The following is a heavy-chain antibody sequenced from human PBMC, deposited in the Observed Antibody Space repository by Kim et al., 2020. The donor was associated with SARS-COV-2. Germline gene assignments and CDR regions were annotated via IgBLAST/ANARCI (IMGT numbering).Heavy chain of an antibody. V-gene: IGHV4-59*01. Sequence: SETLSLTCTVSGGSISSYYWSWIRQPPGKGLEWIGYIYYSGSTNYNPSLKSRVTISVDTSKNQFSLKLSSVTAADTAVYYCARVSWAYYYGSGSDSTNWFDPWGQGTLVTVSS. CDR1: GGSISSYY. D-gene: IGHD3-10*01. J-gene: IGHJ5*02. CDR3: ARVSWAYYYGSGSDSTNWFDP. CDR2: IYYSGST.